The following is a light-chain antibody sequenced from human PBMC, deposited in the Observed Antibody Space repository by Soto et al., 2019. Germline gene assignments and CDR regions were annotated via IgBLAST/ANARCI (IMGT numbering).Light chain of an antibody. CDR2: GAS. CDR1: QSVSSSY. Sequence: EIVLTQSPGTLSLSPGERATLSCRASQSVSSSYFAWYQQKPDQALRLLIYGASSRAIGIPDRCSGSGSGTDFPLTISRLEPEDFAVYYCQQYGSSAYTFGQGTKLEIK. CDR3: QQYGSSAYT. J-gene: IGKJ2*01. V-gene: IGKV3-20*01.